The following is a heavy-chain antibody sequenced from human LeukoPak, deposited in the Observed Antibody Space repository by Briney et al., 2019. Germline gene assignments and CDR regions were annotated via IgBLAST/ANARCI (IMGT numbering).Heavy chain of an antibody. Sequence: SETLSLTCTVSGGSISSSSYYWGWIRQPPGKGLEWIGSIYYSGSTYYNPSLKSRVTISVDTSKNQFSLKLSSVTAADTAVYYCARPRTNYDILTGYYSPPLYYFDYWGQGTLVTVSS. J-gene: IGHJ4*02. CDR2: IYYSGST. CDR1: GGSISSSSYY. V-gene: IGHV4-39*01. CDR3: ARPRTNYDILTGYYSPPLYYFDY. D-gene: IGHD3-9*01.